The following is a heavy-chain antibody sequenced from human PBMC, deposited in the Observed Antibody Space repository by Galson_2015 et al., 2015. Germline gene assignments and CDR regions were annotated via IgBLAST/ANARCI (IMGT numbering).Heavy chain of an antibody. V-gene: IGHV2-70*01. CDR3: ARLGSRYPYGMDV. CDR2: DDDK. J-gene: IGHJ6*02. Sequence: DDDKYYSTSLKTRLTISKDTSKNQVVLTMTNMDPVDTATYYCARLGSRYPYGMDVWGQGTTVTVSS. D-gene: IGHD7-27*01.